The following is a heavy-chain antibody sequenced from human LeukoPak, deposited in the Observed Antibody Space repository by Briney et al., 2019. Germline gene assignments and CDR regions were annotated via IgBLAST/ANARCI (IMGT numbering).Heavy chain of an antibody. V-gene: IGHV3-23*01. J-gene: IGHJ4*02. D-gene: IGHD3-10*01. CDR2: ISGSGGST. CDR1: GFTFSSYG. Sequence: PGGSLRLSCAASGFTFSSYGMSWVRQAPGKGLEWVSAISGSGGSTYYADSVKGRFTISRDNSKNTLYLQMNSLRAEDTAVYYCAKLVGNYYGSGSSGYYFDYWGQGTLVTVSS. CDR3: AKLVGNYYGSGSSGYYFDY.